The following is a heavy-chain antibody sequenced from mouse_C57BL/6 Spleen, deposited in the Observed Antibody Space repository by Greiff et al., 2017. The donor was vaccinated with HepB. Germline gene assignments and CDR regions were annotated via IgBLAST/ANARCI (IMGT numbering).Heavy chain of an antibody. J-gene: IGHJ3*01. CDR3: ASREGDGYYGWFAY. Sequence: VQLQQSGAELVRPGASVKLSCKASGYTFTDYYINWVKQRPGQGLEWIARIYPGSGNTYYNEKFKGKATLTAEKSSSTAYMQLSSLTSEDSAVYFCASREGDGYYGWFAYWGQGTLVTVSA. CDR2: IYPGSGNT. D-gene: IGHD2-3*01. CDR1: GYTFTDYY. V-gene: IGHV1-76*01.